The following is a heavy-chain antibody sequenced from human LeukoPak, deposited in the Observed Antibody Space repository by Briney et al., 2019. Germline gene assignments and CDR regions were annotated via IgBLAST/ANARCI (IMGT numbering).Heavy chain of an antibody. CDR1: GFTVISNY. V-gene: IGHV3-53*01. CDR3: ATTRYDAFDI. J-gene: IGHJ3*02. CDR2: IYSCGST. D-gene: IGHD4-17*01. Sequence: PGGSLRLSCAASGFTVISNYMSWVRQAPGKGLEWVSLIYSCGSTYYADSVRGRFTITRDNSKNRLCLQRNSLRAEDTTVYYCATTRYDAFDIWGQGTMATVSS.